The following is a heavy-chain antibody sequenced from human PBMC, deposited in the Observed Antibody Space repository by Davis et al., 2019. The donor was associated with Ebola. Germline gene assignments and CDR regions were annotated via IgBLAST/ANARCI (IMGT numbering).Heavy chain of an antibody. CDR2: INPNSGGT. Sequence: AASVKVSCKASGYTFTGYYMHWVRQAPGQGLEWMGRINPNSGGTNYAQKFQGRVTMTRDTSISTAYMELSRLRSDDTAVYYCARIVVVVAATKRGGWFDPWGQGTLVTVSS. CDR3: ARIVVVVAATKRGGWFDP. J-gene: IGHJ5*02. CDR1: GYTFTGYY. D-gene: IGHD2-15*01. V-gene: IGHV1-2*06.